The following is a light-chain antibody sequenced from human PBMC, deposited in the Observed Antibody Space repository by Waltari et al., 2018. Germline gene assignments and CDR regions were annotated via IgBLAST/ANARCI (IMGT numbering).Light chain of an antibody. V-gene: IGKV1-9*01. Sequence: DIQLTQSPSFLSASVRDRVSVTCRDSQDISTFLVWYQQMPGKAPKVLIHAASSLETGVPSRFSGSGSGTEFTLTISSLQPEDFATYYCQQFSSFPYTFGQGTKLEIK. J-gene: IGKJ2*01. CDR1: QDISTF. CDR3: QQFSSFPYT. CDR2: AAS.